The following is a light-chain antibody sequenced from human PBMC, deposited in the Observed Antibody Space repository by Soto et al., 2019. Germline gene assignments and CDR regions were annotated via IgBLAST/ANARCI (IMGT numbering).Light chain of an antibody. CDR3: QQHGISPGFT. CDR1: QRVNNNY. V-gene: IGKV3-20*01. J-gene: IGKJ3*01. Sequence: EIVLTQSPGTLSLSPGERATLSCRASQRVNNNYVAWYQQKAGQAPSLLIYGASSRATGIPDRFSGSGSGTDFTLTISRLEPEDSAVYYCQQHGISPGFTFGPGTKVDIK. CDR2: GAS.